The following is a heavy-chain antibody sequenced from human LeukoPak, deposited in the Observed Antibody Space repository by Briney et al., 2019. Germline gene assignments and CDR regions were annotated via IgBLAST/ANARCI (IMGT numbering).Heavy chain of an antibody. CDR1: GFTFRSYA. Sequence: GGSLRLSCTGSGFTFRSYALSWVRQAPGTGLEWVSAIGGSGGTYYADSVKGRFTISRDNSKNALYLQMNGLRAEDTAVYYCGIRDASAYYVFWGQGTLVTVSS. V-gene: IGHV3-23*01. J-gene: IGHJ4*02. D-gene: IGHD3-22*01. CDR2: IGGSGGT. CDR3: GIRDASAYYVF.